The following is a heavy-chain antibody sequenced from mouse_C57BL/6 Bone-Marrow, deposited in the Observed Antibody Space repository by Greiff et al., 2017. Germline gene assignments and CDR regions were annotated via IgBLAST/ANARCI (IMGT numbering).Heavy chain of an antibody. D-gene: IGHD4-1*01. J-gene: IGHJ2*01. V-gene: IGHV7-3*01. CDR3: ARWNWDFDY. CDR1: GFTFTDYY. CDR2: IRNKANGYTT. Sequence: DVQLVESGGGLVQPGGSLSLSCAASGFTFTDYYMSWVRQPPGKALEWLGFIRNKANGYTTEYSASVKGRFTISRDNSQSILYLQMNALRAEDSATYYCARWNWDFDYWGQGTTLTVSS.